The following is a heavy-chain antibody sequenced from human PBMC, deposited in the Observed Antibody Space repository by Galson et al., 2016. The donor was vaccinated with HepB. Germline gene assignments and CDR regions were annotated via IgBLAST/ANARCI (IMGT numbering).Heavy chain of an antibody. CDR3: ARADSYWYLHTDNWFDP. CDR1: GYTFTDYY. V-gene: IGHV1-2*04. Sequence: SVKVSCKASGYTFTDYYMHWVRQAPGQGLEWMGWIAPNSGRTNHAQKFQGWVTMTRDTSITTAYMELSRLSADDAAVYYCARADSYWYLHTDNWFDPWGQGTLVAVSS. CDR2: IAPNSGRT. D-gene: IGHD2-8*02. J-gene: IGHJ5*02.